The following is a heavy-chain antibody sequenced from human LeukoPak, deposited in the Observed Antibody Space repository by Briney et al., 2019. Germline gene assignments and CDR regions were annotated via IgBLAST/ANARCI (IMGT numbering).Heavy chain of an antibody. CDR3: VRDRPYSSGWYGRSGFDP. Sequence: ASVKVSCKASGYTFTSYGISWVRQAPGQGLEWMGWISAYNGNTNYAQKLQGRVTMTTDTSTSTAYMELRSLRSDDTAVYYCVRDRPYSSGWYGRSGFDPWGQGTLVTVSS. D-gene: IGHD6-19*01. CDR2: ISAYNGNT. CDR1: GYTFTSYG. V-gene: IGHV1-18*01. J-gene: IGHJ5*02.